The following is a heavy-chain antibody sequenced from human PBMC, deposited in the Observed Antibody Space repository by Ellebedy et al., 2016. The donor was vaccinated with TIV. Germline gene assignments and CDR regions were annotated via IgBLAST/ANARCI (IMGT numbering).Heavy chain of an antibody. CDR3: ARRNIELITVEDYYYYMDV. V-gene: IGHV4-61*08. CDR2: IYSSGST. D-gene: IGHD4-11*01. J-gene: IGHJ6*03. CDR1: GVTMGRGGYS. Sequence: SETLSLTCAVSGVTMGRGGYSWSWIRHPPGKGLEWIGYIYSSGSTDYNPSLQSRVTISVDTSQNQFSLRLSSVTAADTAVYYCARRNIELITVEDYYYYMDVWGTGTTVTVSS.